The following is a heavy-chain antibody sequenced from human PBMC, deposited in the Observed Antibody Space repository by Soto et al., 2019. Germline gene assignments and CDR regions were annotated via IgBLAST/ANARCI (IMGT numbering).Heavy chain of an antibody. V-gene: IGHV4-39*01. J-gene: IGHJ5*02. CDR3: GRPWGIGLTPPGP. D-gene: IGHD3-16*01. Sequence: SETLSLTCTASGASINNTSYYWGWIRQSPGKGLEWIGNIYYSGKTYYSPSLKSRVFISVDASRNQFSLRLSSVTAADTAVYYCGRPWGIGLTPPGPWGQGVLVTVSS. CDR2: IYYSGKT. CDR1: GASINNTSYY.